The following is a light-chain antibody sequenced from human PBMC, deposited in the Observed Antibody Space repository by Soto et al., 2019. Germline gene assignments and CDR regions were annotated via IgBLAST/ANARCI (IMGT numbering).Light chain of an antibody. V-gene: IGKV1-39*01. CDR3: QQSYRAPWP. Sequence: DIQMTQSPSSLSASVGDKVTINCRASRGILHYLNWCQQKPGKPPKLLIFGASTLQSGVPSRFSGSGSGTDFYLTISSLQPEDFATFYCQQSYRAPWPFGLGTKVDIK. CDR2: GAS. J-gene: IGKJ1*01. CDR1: RGILHY.